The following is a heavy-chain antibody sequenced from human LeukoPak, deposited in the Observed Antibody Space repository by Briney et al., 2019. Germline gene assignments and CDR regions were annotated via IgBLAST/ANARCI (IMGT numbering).Heavy chain of an antibody. J-gene: IGHJ3*02. CDR3: ARGRDAFDI. CDR2: IYYSGGT. Sequence: SETLSLTCTVSGGSISSYYWSWIRQPPGKGLEWIGYIYYSGGTSRNPSLKSRVTISLDTSKNQFSLKLTSVTAADTAVYYCARGRDAFDIWGQGTMVTVSS. V-gene: IGHV4-59*01. CDR1: GGSISSYY.